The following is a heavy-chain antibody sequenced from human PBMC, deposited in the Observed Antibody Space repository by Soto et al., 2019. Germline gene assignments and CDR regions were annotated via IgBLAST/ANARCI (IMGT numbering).Heavy chain of an antibody. CDR3: AGWIQLWFPGWFDP. D-gene: IGHD5-18*01. V-gene: IGHV4-30-4*01. CDR1: GGSISSGDYY. J-gene: IGHJ5*02. CDR2: IYYSGST. Sequence: QVQLQESGPGLLKPAQTLSLTCTVSGGSISSGDYYWSWIRQPQGKGLEWIGYIYYSGSTYYNPSLKSRVTISVDTSKNQFSLKLSSVTAADTAVYYCAGWIQLWFPGWFDPWGQGTLVTVSS.